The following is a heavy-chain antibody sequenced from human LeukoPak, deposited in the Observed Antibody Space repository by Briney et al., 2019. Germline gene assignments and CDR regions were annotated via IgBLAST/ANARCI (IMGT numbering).Heavy chain of an antibody. CDR2: ISSSGSTI. D-gene: IGHD3-22*01. CDR1: GFTFSDYY. CDR3: ARDRTTYDSSAPGGY. Sequence: GGSLRLSCAASGFTFSDYYMSWIRQAPGKGLEWVAYISSSGSTIYYADSVKGRFTISRDNAKNSLYLQMNSLRVEDTAVYYCARDRTTYDSSAPGGYWGQGTLVTVSS. J-gene: IGHJ4*02. V-gene: IGHV3-11*01.